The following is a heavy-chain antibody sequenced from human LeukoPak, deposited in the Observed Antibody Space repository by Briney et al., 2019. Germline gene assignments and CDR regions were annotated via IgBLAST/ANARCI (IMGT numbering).Heavy chain of an antibody. CDR1: GFTYRDFG. CDR3: VKGGSSSHNWFDP. J-gene: IGHJ5*02. Sequence: GGSLRLSCAASGFTYRDFGMHWVRQAPGKGLEWVAFIRNDGSKDYYPDSVKGRSTISRDNSRTTLYLQMYSLRIQDTAVYYCVKGGSSSHNWFDPWGQGILVTVSS. D-gene: IGHD6-13*01. V-gene: IGHV3-30*02. CDR2: IRNDGSKD.